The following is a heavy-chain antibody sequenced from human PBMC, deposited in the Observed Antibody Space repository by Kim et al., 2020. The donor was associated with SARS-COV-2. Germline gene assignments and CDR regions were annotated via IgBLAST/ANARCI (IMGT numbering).Heavy chain of an antibody. CDR3: ARLAAAGLYYYYGMDV. CDR1: GFTFSSYS. V-gene: IGHV3-48*02. Sequence: GGSLRLSCAASGFTFSSYSMNWVRQAPGKGLEWVSYISSSSSTIYYADSVKGRFTISRDNAKNSLYLQMNSLRDEDTAVYYCARLAAAGLYYYYGMDVWGQGNTVTVSS. D-gene: IGHD6-13*01. CDR2: ISSSSSTI. J-gene: IGHJ6*02.